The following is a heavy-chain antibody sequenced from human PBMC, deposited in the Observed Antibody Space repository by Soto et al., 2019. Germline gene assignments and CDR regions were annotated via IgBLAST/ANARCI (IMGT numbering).Heavy chain of an antibody. D-gene: IGHD1-26*01. CDR3: ARDRGGSYVSDYYYGMDV. CDR1: GGTFSSYT. CDR2: IIPILGIA. J-gene: IGHJ6*02. V-gene: IGHV1-69*08. Sequence: QVQLVQSGAEVKKPGSSVKVSCKASGGTFSSYTISWVRQAPGQGPEWIGSIIPILGIANYAQKFQGRVTITPDKPTRSAYMELSSLRSEDTAVYYCARDRGGSYVSDYYYGMDVGGQGTTVTVSS.